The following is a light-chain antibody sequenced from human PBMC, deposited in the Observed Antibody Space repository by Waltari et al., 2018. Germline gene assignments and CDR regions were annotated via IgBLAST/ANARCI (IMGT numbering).Light chain of an antibody. J-gene: IGKJ4*01. CDR1: QSIRDF. V-gene: IGKV3-11*01. CDR2: NAA. Sequence: EIVLTQSPATLSLSPGASATLSCRASQSIRDFLAWYQHKPGQAPRLLIYNAAIRATDTPARFSGMGSGTDFTLTISSLEPEDFAVYYCQQRSNWPPLTFGGGTKVEIK. CDR3: QQRSNWPPLT.